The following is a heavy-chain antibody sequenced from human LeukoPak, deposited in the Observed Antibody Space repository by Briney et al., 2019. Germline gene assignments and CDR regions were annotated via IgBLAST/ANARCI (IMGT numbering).Heavy chain of an antibody. CDR3: ARDLGIAARGLYMDV. J-gene: IGHJ6*03. Sequence: SVKVSCKASGGTLSSYAISWVRQAPGQGVEWMGGIIPVFGTANYAQKFQGRVTFTTDEFMSTAYMELSSLRSEDTAVHYCARDLGIAARGLYMDVWGKGTTVTVSS. D-gene: IGHD6-6*01. CDR1: GGTLSSYA. V-gene: IGHV1-69*05. CDR2: IIPVFGTA.